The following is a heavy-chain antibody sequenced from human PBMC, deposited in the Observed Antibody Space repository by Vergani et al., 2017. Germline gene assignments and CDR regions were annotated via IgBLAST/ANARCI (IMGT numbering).Heavy chain of an antibody. CDR3: ASSQWEMATIWDWFDP. J-gene: IGHJ5*02. CDR1: GYTFTSYG. V-gene: IGHV1-18*04. D-gene: IGHD5-24*01. CDR2: ISAYNGNT. Sequence: QVQLVQSGAEVKKPGAPVKVSCQASGYTFTSYGISWVRQAPGQGLEWMGWISAYNGNTNYAQKLQGRVTMTTDTSTGTAYMELRSLRSDDTAVYYCASSQWEMATIWDWFDPWGQGTLVTVSS.